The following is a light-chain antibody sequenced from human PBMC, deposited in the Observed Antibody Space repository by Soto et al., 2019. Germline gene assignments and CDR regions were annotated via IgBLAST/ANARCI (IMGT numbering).Light chain of an antibody. V-gene: IGKV1-5*01. CDR1: QSVSWY. J-gene: IGKJ1*01. CDR2: DAS. CDR3: QQYNSYSTWT. Sequence: DIQMTQSPSTLSASVGDRVTISCRASQSVSWYLAWYQQKPGNAPKILIFDASRLGSGVPSRFSGSGSGTEFTLTISSLQPDDFATYYCQQYNSYSTWTFGQGTKVEI.